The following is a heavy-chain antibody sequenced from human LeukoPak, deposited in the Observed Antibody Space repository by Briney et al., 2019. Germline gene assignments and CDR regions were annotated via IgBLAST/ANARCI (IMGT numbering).Heavy chain of an antibody. J-gene: IGHJ4*02. CDR3: AKRGVVIRVILVGFHKEAYYFDS. D-gene: IGHD3-22*01. CDR1: GFTFSSYW. Sequence: GGSLRLSCAASGFTFSSYWMHWVRQAPGKGLVWVSRINTDGSTTSYADSVKGRFTISRDNAKNTLYLQMNSLRAEDTAVYFCAKRGVVIRVILVGFHKEAYYFDSWGQGALVTVSS. V-gene: IGHV3-74*01. CDR2: INTDGSTT.